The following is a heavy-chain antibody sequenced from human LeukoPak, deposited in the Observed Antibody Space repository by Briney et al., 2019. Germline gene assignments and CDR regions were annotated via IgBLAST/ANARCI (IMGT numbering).Heavy chain of an antibody. Sequence: GGSLRLSCVGSGFTFARHSMNWVRQAPGKGLEWISYISSSSSHIYYSDSVKGRFTISRDNAKNPVYLQMNSLRAGDTAVYFCARDRAGYNWVDYWGQGTLVSVSP. V-gene: IGHV3-48*01. D-gene: IGHD5-24*01. CDR3: ARDRAGYNWVDY. CDR1: GFTFARHS. J-gene: IGHJ4*02. CDR2: ISSSSSHI.